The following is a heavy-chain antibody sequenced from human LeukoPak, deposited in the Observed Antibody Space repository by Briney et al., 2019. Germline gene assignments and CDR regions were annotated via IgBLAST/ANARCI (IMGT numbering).Heavy chain of an antibody. J-gene: IGHJ5*02. D-gene: IGHD2-2*02. CDR3: AREIVVPAAIVYRWFDP. CDR1: GDSISSYY. Sequence: TLSLTCTVSGDSISSYYWSWIRQHPGKGLEWIGYIYYSGSTYYNPSLKSRVTISVDTSKNQFSLKLSSVTAADTAVYYCAREIVVPAAIVYRWFDPWGQGTLVTVSS. CDR2: IYYSGST. V-gene: IGHV4-31*03.